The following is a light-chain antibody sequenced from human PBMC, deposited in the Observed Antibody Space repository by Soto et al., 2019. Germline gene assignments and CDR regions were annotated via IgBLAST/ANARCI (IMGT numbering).Light chain of an antibody. CDR3: SSYAGGTTFVV. CDR1: SSDIGSYNL. CDR2: EDS. V-gene: IGLV2-23*02. J-gene: IGLJ3*02. Sequence: QSALTQPASVSGSPGQSITISCTGTSSDIGSYNLVSWYQQHPGKAPKLMIYEDSKRPSGVSYRFSGSKSGNTASLTISGLQAEDEADYHCSSYAGGTTFVVFGGGTKVTV.